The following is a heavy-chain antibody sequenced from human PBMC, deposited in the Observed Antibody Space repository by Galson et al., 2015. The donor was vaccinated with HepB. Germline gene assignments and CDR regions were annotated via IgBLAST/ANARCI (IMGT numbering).Heavy chain of an antibody. CDR2: IRYDGSNK. CDR1: GFTFGSYG. V-gene: IGHV3-30*02. D-gene: IGHD3-3*01. J-gene: IGHJ3*02. CDR3: AKDFFGCSTFDAFDI. Sequence: SLRLSCAASGFTFGSYGMHWVRQAPGKGLEWVAFIRYDGSNKYYADSVKGRFTISRDNSKNTLYLQMNSLRAEDTAVYYCAKDFFGCSTFDAFDIWGQGTMVTVSS.